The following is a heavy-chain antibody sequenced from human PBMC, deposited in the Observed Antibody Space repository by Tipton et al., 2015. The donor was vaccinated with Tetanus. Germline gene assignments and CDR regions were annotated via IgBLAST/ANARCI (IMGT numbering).Heavy chain of an antibody. CDR3: ASGSSIRHGLDV. D-gene: IGHD2-2*01. Sequence: SGAEVKVSCKASGYTFTSYGLNWVRKAAGRGFEWMGWLNPKSGSAAYAPRFQGRVTMTTNTSITTAFMEVASLTYEDTAVYYCASGSSIRHGLDVWGHGTSVTVSS. J-gene: IGHJ6*02. CDR1: GYTFTSYG. CDR2: LNPKSGSA. V-gene: IGHV1-8*02.